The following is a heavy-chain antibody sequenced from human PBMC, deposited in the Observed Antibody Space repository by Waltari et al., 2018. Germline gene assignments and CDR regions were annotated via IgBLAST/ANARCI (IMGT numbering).Heavy chain of an antibody. CDR2: MNPNSGNT. CDR3: ARGRSSGWYRAGMDV. J-gene: IGHJ6*02. D-gene: IGHD6-19*01. V-gene: IGHV1-8*01. Sequence: WVRQATGQGLEWMGWMNPNSGNTGYAQKFQGRVTMTRNTSISTAYMELSSLRSEDTAVYYCARGRSSGWYRAGMDVWGQGTTVTVSS.